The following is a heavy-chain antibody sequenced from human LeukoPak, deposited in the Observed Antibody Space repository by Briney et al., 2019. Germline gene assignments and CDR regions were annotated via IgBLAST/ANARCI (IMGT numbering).Heavy chain of an antibody. Sequence: ASVKVSCKASGDSFSDYSMHWVRQAPGQGLEWMGRITSNSGGTSYAQKFQGRVTTTRDKSTNTAYMELSGLTSDDTAVYYCARGGSGSGYLYYFDYWGQGTLVSVSS. V-gene: IGHV1-2*06. CDR2: ITSNSGGT. CDR1: GDSFSDYS. J-gene: IGHJ4*02. CDR3: ARGGSGSGYLYYFDY. D-gene: IGHD3-10*01.